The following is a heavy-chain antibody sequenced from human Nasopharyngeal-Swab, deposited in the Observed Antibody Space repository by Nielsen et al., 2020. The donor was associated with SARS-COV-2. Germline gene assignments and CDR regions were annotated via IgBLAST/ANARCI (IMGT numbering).Heavy chain of an antibody. J-gene: IGHJ4*02. CDR2: IYTSGST. V-gene: IGHV4-4*07. CDR1: GCSISSYY. CDR3: ARGSGSSGRSFHY. D-gene: IGHD3-22*01. Sequence: LRLSCTVPGCSISSYYWSWIRQPAGKGLEWIGRIYTSGSTNYNPSLKSRVTMSVDTSKNQFSLKLSSVTAADPAVYYCARGSGSSGRSFHYWGQGTLVTVSS.